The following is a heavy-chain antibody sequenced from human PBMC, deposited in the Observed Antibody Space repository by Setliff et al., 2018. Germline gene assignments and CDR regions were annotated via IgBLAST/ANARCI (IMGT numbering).Heavy chain of an antibody. CDR1: GYTFPSYG. V-gene: IGHV1-18*01. Sequence: ASVKVSCKASGYTFPSYGISWVRQAPGQGLEWMGWISAYNGYIIYEQKFQGRVTMTTDTSTNTAYMELRSLRSDDTAVYYCARDRPEVVIDAARALFDYRGQGALVTVSS. CDR2: ISAYNGYI. D-gene: IGHD2-15*01. CDR3: ARDRPEVVIDAARALFDY. J-gene: IGHJ4*02.